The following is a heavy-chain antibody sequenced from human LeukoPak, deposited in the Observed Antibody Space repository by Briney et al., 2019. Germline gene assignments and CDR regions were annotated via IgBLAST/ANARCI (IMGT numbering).Heavy chain of an antibody. CDR3: AGDILNTVTPKYFQH. D-gene: IGHD4-17*01. Sequence: ASVKVSCKASGGTFSSYAISWVRQAPGQGLEWMGGIIPIFGTANYAQKFQGRVTITADKSTSTAYMELSSLRSEDTAVYYCAGDILNTVTPKYFQHWGQGTLVTVSS. CDR1: GGTFSSYA. V-gene: IGHV1-69*06. J-gene: IGHJ1*01. CDR2: IIPIFGTA.